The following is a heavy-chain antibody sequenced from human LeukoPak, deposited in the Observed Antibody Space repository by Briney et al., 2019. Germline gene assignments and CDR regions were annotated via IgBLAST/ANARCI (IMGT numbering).Heavy chain of an antibody. V-gene: IGHV3-20*04. CDR1: GFTFDDYG. J-gene: IGHJ4*02. D-gene: IGHD3-16*01. CDR3: ARVFADYVWGSQFYYFDY. Sequence: GGSLRLSCAASGFTFDDYGMSWVRHAPGKGREWVSGINWNGGSTVYVDSVKGRFTISRDNAKNSLYLQMNSLRAEDTAVYYCARVFADYVWGSQFYYFDYWGQGTLVTVSS. CDR2: INWNGGST.